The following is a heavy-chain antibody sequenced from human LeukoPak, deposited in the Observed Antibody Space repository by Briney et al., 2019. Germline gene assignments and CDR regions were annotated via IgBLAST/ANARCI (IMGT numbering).Heavy chain of an antibody. CDR1: GYTFTSYG. J-gene: IGHJ4*02. CDR2: ISAYNGNT. D-gene: IGHD6-19*01. V-gene: IGHV1-18*01. CDR3: ARDIAIAVAGDFEY. Sequence: ASVKVSCKASGYTFTSYGISWVRQAPGQGLEWMGWISAYNGNTNYAQKLQGRVTMTTDTSTSTAYMELRSLRSDDTAVYYCARDIAIAVAGDFEYWGQGTLVTVSS.